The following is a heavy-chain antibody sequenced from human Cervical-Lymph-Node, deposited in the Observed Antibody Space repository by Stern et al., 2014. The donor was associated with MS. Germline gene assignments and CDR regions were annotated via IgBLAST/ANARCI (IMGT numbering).Heavy chain of an antibody. Sequence: EMQLVESGGDLVKPGGSLRLSCATAGFTFSSYTMDWVRQAPGKGLEWVSSISASRNYIYYADSVKGRFTISRDNAKNSMYLQMSSLRAEDTAVYYCARVILAYGLDVWGQGTTVTVSS. CDR1: GFTFSSYT. CDR2: ISASRNYI. D-gene: IGHD2-15*01. CDR3: ARVILAYGLDV. V-gene: IGHV3-21*01. J-gene: IGHJ6*02.